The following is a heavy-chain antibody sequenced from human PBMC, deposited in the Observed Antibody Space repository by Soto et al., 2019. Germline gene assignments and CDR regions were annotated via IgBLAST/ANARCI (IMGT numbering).Heavy chain of an antibody. D-gene: IGHD3-10*01. CDR3: ARLVYDTRLNYMYFDF. J-gene: IGHJ4*02. CDR1: GVSISSGNW. CDR2: IFRDGTA. Sequence: SETLSLTCAVSGVSISSGNWWTWVRQSPQRGLEYIGEIFRDGTANYYPSFERRVAISVDTSKNQFSLKLTSVTAADTAIYFCARLVYDTRLNYMYFDFWGQGTLVTVSS. V-gene: IGHV4-4*02.